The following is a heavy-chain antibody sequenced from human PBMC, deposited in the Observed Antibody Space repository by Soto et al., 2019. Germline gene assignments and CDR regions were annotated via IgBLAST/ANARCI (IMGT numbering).Heavy chain of an antibody. CDR1: GYSFSRNF. J-gene: IGHJ4*02. CDR2: FNPDGATT. D-gene: IGHD1-26*01. Sequence: QVQLVQSGAEVKKPGASVKVSCKASGYSFSRNFIHWVRQAPGHGLQWMGLFNPDGATTSYPQRFQGRVPIAGDTSTSTVHMELSNLRPDDTAVYYCARSTMIVGATSVADYWGQGTLVTVSS. V-gene: IGHV1-46*01. CDR3: ARSTMIVGATSVADY.